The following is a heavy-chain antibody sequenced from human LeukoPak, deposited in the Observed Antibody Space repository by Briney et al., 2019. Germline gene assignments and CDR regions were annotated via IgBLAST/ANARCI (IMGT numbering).Heavy chain of an antibody. CDR1: GGSISSYY. D-gene: IGHD3-22*01. V-gene: IGHV4-59*01. Sequence: PSETLSLTCTVSGGSISSYYWNWIRQPPGKGLEWIGYIYYSGRTNYHPSLKSRVTISSDTSKTQFTLKLTSVTAADTAVYYCARAGSGYSFDIWGQGTMVTVSS. J-gene: IGHJ3*02. CDR2: IYYSGRT. CDR3: ARAGSGYSFDI.